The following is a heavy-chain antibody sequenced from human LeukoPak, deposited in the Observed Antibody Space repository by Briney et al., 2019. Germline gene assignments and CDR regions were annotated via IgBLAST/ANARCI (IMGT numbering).Heavy chain of an antibody. CDR2: FNPSGGST. J-gene: IGHJ6*02. CDR1: GYTFTSYY. V-gene: IGHV1-46*01. D-gene: IGHD2-15*01. CDR3: AGQNCSGGSCYLNYYYGMDV. Sequence: ASVKVSCKASGYTFTSYYMHWVRQAPGQGLEWMGIFNPSGGSTSYAQKFQGRVTMTRDTSTSTVYMELSSLRSEDTAVYYCAGQNCSGGSCYLNYYYGMDVWGQGTTVTVSS.